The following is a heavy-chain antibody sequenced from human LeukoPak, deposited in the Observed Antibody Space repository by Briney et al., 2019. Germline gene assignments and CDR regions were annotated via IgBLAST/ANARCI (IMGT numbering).Heavy chain of an antibody. V-gene: IGHV1-69*05. CDR2: IIPIFGTA. Sequence: SVKVSCKAFGGTFSSYAISWVRQAPGQGLESMGRIIPIFGTANYAQKFQGRVTITTDDSTSTAYMELSSLRSEDTAVYYCARVPTVTHYYYYMDLWGKGTTVTVYS. CDR3: ARVPTVTHYYYYMDL. J-gene: IGHJ6*03. CDR1: GGTFSSYA. D-gene: IGHD4-17*01.